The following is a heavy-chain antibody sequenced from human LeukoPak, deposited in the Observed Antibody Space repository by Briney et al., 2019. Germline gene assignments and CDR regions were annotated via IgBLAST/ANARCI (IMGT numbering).Heavy chain of an antibody. CDR2: ISSNGGST. CDR3: ARDTDDYGDFHYYYYMDV. D-gene: IGHD4-17*01. V-gene: IGHV3-64*01. J-gene: IGHJ6*03. CDR1: GFTFSSYA. Sequence: GGSLRLSCAASGFTFSSYAMHWVRQAPGKGLEYVSAISSNGGSTYYANSVKGRFTISRDNSKNTLYLQMGSLRAEDMAVYYCARDTDDYGDFHYYYYMDVWGKGTTVTVSS.